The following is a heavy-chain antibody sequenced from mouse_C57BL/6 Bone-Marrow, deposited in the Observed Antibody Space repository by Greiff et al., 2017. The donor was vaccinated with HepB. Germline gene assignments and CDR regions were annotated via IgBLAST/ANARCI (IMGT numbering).Heavy chain of an antibody. CDR3: ARYISLYYAMDY. CDR1: GFTFTDYY. J-gene: IGHJ4*01. V-gene: IGHV7-3*01. CDR2: IRNKANGYTT. D-gene: IGHD6-1*01. Sequence: EVKLMESGGGLVQPGGSLSLSCAASGFTFTDYYMSWVRQPPGKALEWLGFIRNKANGYTTEYSASVKGRFTISRDNSQSILYLQMNALRAEDSATYYCARYISLYYAMDYWGQGTSVTVSS.